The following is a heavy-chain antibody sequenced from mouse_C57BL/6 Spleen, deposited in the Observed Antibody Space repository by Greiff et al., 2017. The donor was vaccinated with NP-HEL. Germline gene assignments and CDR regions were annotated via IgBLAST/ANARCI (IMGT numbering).Heavy chain of an antibody. D-gene: IGHD4-1*01. CDR3: ARLGNWEDFDY. V-gene: IGHV1-54*01. CDR1: GYAFTNYL. CDR2: INPGRGGT. J-gene: IGHJ2*01. Sequence: QVQLQQSGAELVRPGTSVKVSCKASGYAFTNYLIEWVKQRPGQGLEWIGVINPGRGGTNYNEKFKGKATLTADKSSSTAYMQLSSLTSEDSAGYFCARLGNWEDFDYWGKGTTLTVSS.